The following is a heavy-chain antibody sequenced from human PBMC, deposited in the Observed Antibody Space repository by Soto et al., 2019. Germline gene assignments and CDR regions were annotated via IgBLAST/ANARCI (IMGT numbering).Heavy chain of an antibody. CDR3: AKEGLGLGGLPFFDL. V-gene: IGHV3-23*01. Sequence: GGSLRLSCAASGFTFSSYAMSWVFQAPGKGLEWVSAISGSGGSTYYADSVKGRFTISRDNSKNTQYLQMNSLRAEDTAVYYSAKEGLGLGGLPFFDLWGQGTLVTVSS. CDR1: GFTFSSYA. J-gene: IGHJ5*02. D-gene: IGHD3-16*01. CDR2: ISGSGGST.